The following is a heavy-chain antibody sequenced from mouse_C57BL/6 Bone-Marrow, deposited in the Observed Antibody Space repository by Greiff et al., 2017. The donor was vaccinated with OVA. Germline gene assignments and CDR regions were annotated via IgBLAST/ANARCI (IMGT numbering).Heavy chain of an antibody. J-gene: IGHJ4*01. Sequence: QVQLQQSGAELARPGASVKMSCKASGYTFTSYTMHWVKQRPGQGLEWIGYINPSSGYTKYNQKFKDKATLTADKSSSTAYMQLSSLTSEDSAVYYCARSGGGYYDYEGDAMDYWGQGTSVTVSS. CDR2: INPSSGYT. CDR3: ARSGGGYYDYEGDAMDY. CDR1: GYTFTSYT. V-gene: IGHV1-4*01. D-gene: IGHD2-4*01.